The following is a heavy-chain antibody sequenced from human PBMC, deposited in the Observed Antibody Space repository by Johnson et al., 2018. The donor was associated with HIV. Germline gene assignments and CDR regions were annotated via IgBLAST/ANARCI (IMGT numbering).Heavy chain of an antibody. Sequence: VQLVESGGGVVRPGGSLRLSCAASGFTFDDYAMHWVRQAPGKGLEWVSGISWNSGSIGYADSVKGRFTISRDNAKNSLYLQMNSLRAEDTAVYYCATQGGTTSFDIWGQGTMVTVSS. V-gene: IGHV3-9*01. CDR2: ISWNSGSI. CDR1: GFTFDDYA. J-gene: IGHJ3*02. CDR3: ATQGGTTSFDI. D-gene: IGHD1-7*01.